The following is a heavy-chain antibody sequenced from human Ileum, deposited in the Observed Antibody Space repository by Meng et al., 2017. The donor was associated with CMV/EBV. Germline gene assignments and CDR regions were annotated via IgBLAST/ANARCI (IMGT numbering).Heavy chain of an antibody. CDR3: ARVWGIAVRPLHY. D-gene: IGHD6-19*01. Sequence: QGSRPGLVNPSQSLSLICTVSGDSISSGHYYWGWMRQTPGKGLEWTEHIHDSGSTYYNPSLQSRVTISLDTSTILFSLKLSAVSAAVTAVYYCARVWGIAVRPLHYWGHGTLVTVSS. J-gene: IGHJ4*01. CDR2: IHDSGST. V-gene: IGHV4-30-4*01. CDR1: GDSISSGHYY.